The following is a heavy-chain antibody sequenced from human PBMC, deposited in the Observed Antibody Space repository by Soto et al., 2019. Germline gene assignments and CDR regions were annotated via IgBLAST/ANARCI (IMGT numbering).Heavy chain of an antibody. J-gene: IGHJ4*02. CDR2: IKQDGSEK. D-gene: IGHD3-16*01. CDR1: GFTFSSYW. CDR3: ARGTYYDYIWLDRTDY. V-gene: IGHV3-7*01. Sequence: GGSLRLSCAASGFTFSSYWMSWVRQAPGKGLEWVANIKQDGSEKYYVDSVKGRFTISRDNAKNSLYLQMNSLRAEDTAVYYCARGTYYDYIWLDRTDYWGQGTLVTVSS.